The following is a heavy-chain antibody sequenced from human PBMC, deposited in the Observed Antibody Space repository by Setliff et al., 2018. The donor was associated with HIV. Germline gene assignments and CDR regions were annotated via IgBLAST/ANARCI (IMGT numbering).Heavy chain of an antibody. D-gene: IGHD3-3*01. CDR3: AKSSTIFGQFG. J-gene: IGHJ4*02. CDR1: GYSISSGYY. CDR2: INQSGSA. Sequence: SETLSLTCAVSGYSISSGYYCSWIRQPPGKGLEWIGEINQSGSADYNPSLKSRVTISVDTSNNQFYLKLSSVTAADTAVYYCAKSSTIFGQFGWSQGTLVTVSS. V-gene: IGHV4-38-2*01.